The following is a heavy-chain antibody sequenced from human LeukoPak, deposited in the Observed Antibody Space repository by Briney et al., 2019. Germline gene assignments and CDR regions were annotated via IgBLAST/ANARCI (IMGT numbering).Heavy chain of an antibody. CDR1: GYTLTELS. V-gene: IGHV1-24*01. Sequence: ASVNVSCKVSGYTLTELSMHWVRQAPGKGLEWMGGFDPEDGETIYAQKFQGRVTMTEDTSTDTAYMELSSLRSEDTAVYYCATVLRSDRGYYYDSSGYPYYFDYWGQGTLVTVSP. CDR2: FDPEDGET. J-gene: IGHJ4*01. D-gene: IGHD3-22*01. CDR3: ATVLRSDRGYYYDSSGYPYYFDY.